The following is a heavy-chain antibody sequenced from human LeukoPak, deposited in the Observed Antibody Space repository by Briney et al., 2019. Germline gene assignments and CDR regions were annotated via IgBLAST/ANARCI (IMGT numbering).Heavy chain of an antibody. CDR2: ISSSSSTI. Sequence: PGGSLRLSCAASGFTFSSYSMNWVRQAPGKGLEWVSYISSSSSTIYYADSVKGRFTISRDNAKNSLYLQMNSLRAEDTAVYYCATTSYDSSGFHDYWGQGTLVTVSS. CDR3: ATTSYDSSGFHDY. D-gene: IGHD3-22*01. CDR1: GFTFSSYS. J-gene: IGHJ4*02. V-gene: IGHV3-48*04.